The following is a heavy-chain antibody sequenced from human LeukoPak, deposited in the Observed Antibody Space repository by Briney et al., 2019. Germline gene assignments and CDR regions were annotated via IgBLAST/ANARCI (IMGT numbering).Heavy chain of an antibody. V-gene: IGHV4-39*01. D-gene: IGHD5-18*01. CDR2: IYYSGST. J-gene: IGHJ4*02. CDR1: GGSISSSSYF. Sequence: SETLSLTCTVSGGSISSSSYFWGWIRQPPGKGPEWIGSIYYSGSTYYNPSLKSRVTISVDTSKNQFSLKLSSVTAADTAVYYCARHRNSYGPLTLDYWGQGTLVTVSS. CDR3: ARHRNSYGPLTLDY.